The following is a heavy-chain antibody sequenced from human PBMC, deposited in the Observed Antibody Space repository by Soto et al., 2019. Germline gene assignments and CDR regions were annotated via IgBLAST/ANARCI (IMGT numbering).Heavy chain of an antibody. CDR2: ISAYIGDX. D-gene: IGHD6-19*01. V-gene: IGHV1-18*01. CDR3: ARVAVAGTSPRPHGFDS. CDR1: GYIFSSYG. Sequence: GASVKVSCKTSGYIFSSYGISWVRQAPGQGLEWMGWISAYIGDXKYAQTLQGRVTMTTDTSTKTAYMELRSLRFDDTAVYYCARVAVAGTSPRPHGFDSWGQGTLVTVSS. J-gene: IGHJ5*01.